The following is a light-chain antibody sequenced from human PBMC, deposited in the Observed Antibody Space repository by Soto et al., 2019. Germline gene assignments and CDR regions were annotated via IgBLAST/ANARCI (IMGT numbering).Light chain of an antibody. V-gene: IGKV3-11*01. CDR3: QHRHNWPLT. J-gene: IGKJ4*01. CDR1: QSVIRS. CDR2: DAL. Sequence: IVLTQSPVTLSLSPGERATLSCRASQSVIRSLAWYRQTPGQAPRLLVYDALKRATGIPARFSVSVSGTDGTLTISRLETEDSAVYFGQHRHNWPLTFGGGTKVDIK.